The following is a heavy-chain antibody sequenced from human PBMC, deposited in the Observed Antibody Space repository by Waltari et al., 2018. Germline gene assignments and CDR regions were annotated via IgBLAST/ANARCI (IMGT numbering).Heavy chain of an antibody. D-gene: IGHD4-17*01. J-gene: IGHJ4*02. CDR3: AXXDQDYFSFFFXY. CDR2: IYYDGGT. Sequence: QVHLQEMGPGLVKPSQTLSLTXAVSGTSIXSXXHYWNWIRQPPGKGLEWIGSIYYDGGTKYTPSLESRVTISXDTXKNQXXLKLXSVTAADTAVYXXAXXDQDYFSFFFXYXXXGTLVTVSS. V-gene: IGHV4-30-4*08. CDR1: GTSIXSXXHY.